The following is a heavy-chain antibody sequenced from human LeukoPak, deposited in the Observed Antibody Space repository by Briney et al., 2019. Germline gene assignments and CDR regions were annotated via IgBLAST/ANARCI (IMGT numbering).Heavy chain of an antibody. D-gene: IGHD3-22*01. CDR2: INPNSGGT. V-gene: IGHV1-2*02. CDR3: ARGGTVIVVDLDY. CDR1: GYXFTGYY. J-gene: IGHJ4*02. Sequence: GASVKVSCKASGYXFTGYYIHWVRQAPGQGLEWMGWINPNSGGTNYAQKFQGRVTMTRDTSISTAYMELSRLRSDDTAVYYCARGGTVIVVDLDYWGQGTLVTVSS.